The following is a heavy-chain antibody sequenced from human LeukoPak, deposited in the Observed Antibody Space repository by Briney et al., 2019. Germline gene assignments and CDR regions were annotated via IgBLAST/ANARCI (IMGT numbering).Heavy chain of an antibody. CDR3: AKVGVLLWFGEPNWFDP. CDR2: INSNSLYT. J-gene: IGHJ5*02. CDR1: GFTFSDYY. D-gene: IGHD3-10*01. V-gene: IGHV3-11*05. Sequence: PGGSLRLSCAASGFTFSDYYMDWIRQAPGKGLEWVSYINSNSLYTNYADSVKGRFTISRDNAKNSLYLQMNSLRAEDTAVYYCAKVGVLLWFGEPNWFDPWGQGTLVTVSS.